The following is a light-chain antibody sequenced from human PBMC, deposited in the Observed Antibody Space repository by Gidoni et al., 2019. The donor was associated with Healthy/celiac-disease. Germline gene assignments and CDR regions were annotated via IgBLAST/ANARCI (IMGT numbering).Light chain of an antibody. Sequence: DIHMTQSPSALSASVGDRVTITCRASQSISSYLNWYPQKPGKAPKLLIYAASSLQSGVPSRFSGSGSGTDFTLTISSLQPEDFATYYCQQSYSTPPWTFGQGTKVEIK. CDR1: QSISSY. J-gene: IGKJ1*01. CDR2: AAS. CDR3: QQSYSTPPWT. V-gene: IGKV1-39*01.